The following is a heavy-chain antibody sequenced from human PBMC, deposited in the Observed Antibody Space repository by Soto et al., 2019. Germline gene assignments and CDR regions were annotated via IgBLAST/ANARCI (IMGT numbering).Heavy chain of an antibody. CDR2: IIPIFGTA. CDR1: GGTFSSYA. V-gene: IGHV1-69*13. CDR3: AREVAAPGPVRFEY. Sequence: ASVKVSCKASGGTFSSYAISWVRQAPGQGLEWMGGIIPIFGTANYAQKFQGRVTITADESTSTAYMELSSLRSEDTAVYYCAREVAAPGPVRFEYWGQGTVVTVSS. J-gene: IGHJ4*02. D-gene: IGHD6-13*01.